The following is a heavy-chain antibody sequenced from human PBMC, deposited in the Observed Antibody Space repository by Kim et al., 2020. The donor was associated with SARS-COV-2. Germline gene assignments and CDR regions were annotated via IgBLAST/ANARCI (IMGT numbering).Heavy chain of an antibody. Sequence: ESVKGRLTIPRDNSKNTLYLQMNSRRAEDTAVYYCARVLPRYYYYGMDVWGQGTTVTVSS. CDR3: ARVLPRYYYYGMDV. V-gene: IGHV3-53*01. J-gene: IGHJ6*02.